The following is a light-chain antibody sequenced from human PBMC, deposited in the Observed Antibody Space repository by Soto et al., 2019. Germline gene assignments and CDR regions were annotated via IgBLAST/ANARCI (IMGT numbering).Light chain of an antibody. V-gene: IGLV2-14*01. J-gene: IGLJ2*01. Sequence: QSALTQPASVSGSPVQSITISCTGISSDVGGYNYVSWYQQHPDKAPKLMIYDVSNRRSGVSNRFSGSKSGNTASLTISGLQAEDEADYYCYSYTSSSTVLFGGGTKVTVL. CDR3: YSYTSSSTVL. CDR2: DVS. CDR1: SSDVGGYNY.